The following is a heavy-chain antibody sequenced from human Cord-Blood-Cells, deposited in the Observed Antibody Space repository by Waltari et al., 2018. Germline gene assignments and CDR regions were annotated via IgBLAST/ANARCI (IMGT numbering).Heavy chain of an antibody. Sequence: EVQLVESGGGLVQPGGSLRLSCAASGFTVSSNYMSWVGQAPGRGVEWVTVIYSVVSTYYADSVKGRCTISRHNSKNTLYLQMSSLRAEDTAGYYCARDGSHYMDVWGKGTTVTVSS. CDR1: GFTVSSNY. V-gene: IGHV3-53*04. J-gene: IGHJ6*03. CDR3: ARDGSHYMDV. CDR2: IYSVVST.